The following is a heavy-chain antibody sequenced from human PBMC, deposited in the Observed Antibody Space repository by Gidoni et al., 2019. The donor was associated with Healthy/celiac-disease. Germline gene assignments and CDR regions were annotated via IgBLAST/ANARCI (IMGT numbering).Heavy chain of an antibody. CDR1: GFTFSRYS. CDR2: ISSSSSYI. D-gene: IGHD2-2*01. CDR3: ARDVVVPAAMDYYYGMDV. V-gene: IGHV3-21*01. J-gene: IGHJ6*02. Sequence: EVQLVESGGCLVKPGGSLRLYCAASGFTFSRYSMNWVRQAPGKGLEWVSSISSSSSYIYYADSVKGRFTISRDNAKNSLYLQMNSLRAEDTAVYYCARDVVVPAAMDYYYGMDVWGQGTTVTVSS.